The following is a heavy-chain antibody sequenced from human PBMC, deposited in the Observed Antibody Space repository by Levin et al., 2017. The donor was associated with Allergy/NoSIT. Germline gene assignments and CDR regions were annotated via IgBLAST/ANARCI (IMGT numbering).Heavy chain of an antibody. J-gene: IGHJ4*02. V-gene: IGHV3-73*01. CDR2: IRSRANNYAT. Sequence: KVSCAASGFTFTGSPIHWVRQASGKGLEWVGRIRSRANNYATAYAASVKGRFTISRDDSKNTAYLQMNSLKTEDTAVYYCTRLQVAGFDYWGQGILVTVSS. CDR1: GFTFTGSP. D-gene: IGHD6-19*01. CDR3: TRLQVAGFDY.